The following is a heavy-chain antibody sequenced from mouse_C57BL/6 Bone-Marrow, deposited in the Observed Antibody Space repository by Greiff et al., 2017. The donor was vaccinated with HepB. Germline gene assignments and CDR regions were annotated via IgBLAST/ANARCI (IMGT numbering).Heavy chain of an antibody. CDR3: ARWGVTTHFAY. J-gene: IGHJ3*01. Sequence: QVQLQQPGAELVRPGSSVKLSCKASGYTFTSYWMDWVKQRPGQGLEWIGNIYPYDSETHYNQKFKDKATLTVDKSSSTAYMQLSSLTSEDSAVYYCARWGVTTHFAYWGQGTLVTVSA. D-gene: IGHD2-2*01. V-gene: IGHV1-61*01. CDR1: GYTFTSYW. CDR2: IYPYDSET.